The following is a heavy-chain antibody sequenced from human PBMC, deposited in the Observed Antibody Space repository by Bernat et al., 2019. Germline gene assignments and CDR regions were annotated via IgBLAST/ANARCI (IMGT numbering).Heavy chain of an antibody. D-gene: IGHD6-19*01. Sequence: QVHLVESGGGVVQPGGSLRLSCAASGFTFSSFGMHWVRQAPGKGLEWVAAISHDRNTLYYADSVKGRFTISTDDSKNTLYLQLDSLRAEDTAMYYCAKDSLYSSGWYGVGDWGQGTLVTVAS. CDR3: AKDSLYSSGWYGVGD. V-gene: IGHV3-30*18. CDR2: ISHDRNTL. CDR1: GFTFSSFG. J-gene: IGHJ4*02.